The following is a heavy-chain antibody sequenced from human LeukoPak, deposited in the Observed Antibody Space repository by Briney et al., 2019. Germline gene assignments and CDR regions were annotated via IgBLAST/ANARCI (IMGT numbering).Heavy chain of an antibody. D-gene: IGHD3-10*01. CDR2: IYSGGRT. CDR3: AREYYGSGSYFFDY. CDR1: GFTVSSNY. Sequence: GGSLRLSCAASGFTVSSNYMSWVRQAPGKGLEWVSVIYSGGRTYYADSVKSRFTTYRHNSKNTLYLQMNSLRAEDTAVYYCAREYYGSGSYFFDYWGQGTLVTVSS. V-gene: IGHV3-53*04. J-gene: IGHJ4*02.